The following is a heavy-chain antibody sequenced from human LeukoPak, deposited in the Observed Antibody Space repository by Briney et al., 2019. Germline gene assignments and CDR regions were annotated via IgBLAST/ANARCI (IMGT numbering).Heavy chain of an antibody. D-gene: IGHD5-12*01. J-gene: IGHJ4*02. CDR3: ARDRGWLRKFDY. V-gene: IGHV1-18*01. Sequence: ASVKVSCKTSGYSFTNYGITWVRQAPGQGLEWMGWISGYNSKPFYAQNFQGRVTMTTDTSTSTVYMELRSLRSDDTAVYYCARDRGWLRKFDYWGQGTLVTVSS. CDR1: GYSFTNYG. CDR2: ISGYNSKP.